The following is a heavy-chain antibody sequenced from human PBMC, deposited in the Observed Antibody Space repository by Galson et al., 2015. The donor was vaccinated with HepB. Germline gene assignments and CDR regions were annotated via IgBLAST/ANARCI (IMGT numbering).Heavy chain of an antibody. V-gene: IGHV3-21*01. CDR1: GFIFSSYK. Sequence: SLRLSCAASGFIFSSYKMNWVRQAPGKGLEWVSSIRTSSTHISYADSVKGRFTISRDNAKSSLYLQMNSLRAEDTAVYYCAREYRYTRGWSIDYWGQGTLVTVPS. CDR2: IRTSSTHI. D-gene: IGHD6-19*01. CDR3: AREYRYTRGWSIDY. J-gene: IGHJ4*02.